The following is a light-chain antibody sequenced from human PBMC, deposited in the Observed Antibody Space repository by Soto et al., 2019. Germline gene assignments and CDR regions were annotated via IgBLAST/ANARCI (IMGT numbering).Light chain of an antibody. J-gene: IGLJ2*01. CDR1: SGHSSYP. V-gene: IGLV4-69*01. CDR2: LNSDGSH. CDR3: QTWGTGIPV. Sequence: QSVLTQSPSASASLGASVKLTCTLSSGHSSYPIAWHQQQPDKGPRYLMKLNSDGSHSKGDGIPDRFSGSSSGAERYLTISSLQSEDEADYYCQTWGTGIPVFGGGTKLTVL.